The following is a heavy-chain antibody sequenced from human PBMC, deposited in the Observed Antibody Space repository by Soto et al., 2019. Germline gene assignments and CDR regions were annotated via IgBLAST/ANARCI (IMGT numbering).Heavy chain of an antibody. Sequence: GGSLRLSCAASGFTFSSYGMHWVRQAPGKGLEWVAVISYDGSNKYYADSVKGRFTISRDNSKNTLYLQMNSLRAEDTAVYYCAKVSGYDEYAFDIWGQGTMVTV. D-gene: IGHD5-12*01. CDR1: GFTFSSYG. CDR3: AKVSGYDEYAFDI. CDR2: ISYDGSNK. V-gene: IGHV3-30*18. J-gene: IGHJ3*02.